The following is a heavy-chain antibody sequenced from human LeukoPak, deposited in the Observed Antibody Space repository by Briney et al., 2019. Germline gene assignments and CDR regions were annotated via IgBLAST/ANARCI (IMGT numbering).Heavy chain of an antibody. V-gene: IGHV1-69*13. J-gene: IGHJ6*02. Sequence: GASVKVSCKASGGTFSNYAISWVRQAPGQGLEWMGGIITNYGTTNYAQKYQGRVTITADESTSTAYMELSSLRSEDTAVYYCTIGYCSSTSCYPLVDVWGQGTTVTVSS. D-gene: IGHD2-2*01. CDR3: TIGYCSSTSCYPLVDV. CDR1: GGTFSNYA. CDR2: IITNYGTT.